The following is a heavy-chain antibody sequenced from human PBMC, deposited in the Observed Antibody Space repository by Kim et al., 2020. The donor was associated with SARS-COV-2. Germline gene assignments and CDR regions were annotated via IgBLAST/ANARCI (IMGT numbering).Heavy chain of an antibody. CDR1: GFTFSSYS. Sequence: GGSLRLSCAASGFTFSSYSMNWVRQAPGKGLEWVSSISSSSSYIYYADSVKGRFTISRDNAKNSLYLQMNSLRAEDTAVYYCARSTARTTAVDYWGQGTLVTVSS. J-gene: IGHJ4*02. CDR2: ISSSSSYI. V-gene: IGHV3-21*01. D-gene: IGHD1-7*01. CDR3: ARSTARTTAVDY.